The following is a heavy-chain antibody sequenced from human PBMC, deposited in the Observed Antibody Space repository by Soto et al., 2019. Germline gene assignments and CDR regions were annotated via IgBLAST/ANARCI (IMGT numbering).Heavy chain of an antibody. J-gene: IGHJ6*02. CDR2: ISSSGSTI. CDR3: ARPGYSSGWYRGGYYYGMDV. CDR1: GFTFSDYY. D-gene: IGHD6-19*01. V-gene: IGHV3-11*01. Sequence: QVQLVESGGGLVKPGGSLRLSCAASGFTFSDYYMSWIRQAPGKGLEWVSYISSSGSTIYYADSVKGRFTISRDNAKNLLYLQMNSLRAEDTAVYYCARPGYSSGWYRGGYYYGMDVWGQGTTVTVSS.